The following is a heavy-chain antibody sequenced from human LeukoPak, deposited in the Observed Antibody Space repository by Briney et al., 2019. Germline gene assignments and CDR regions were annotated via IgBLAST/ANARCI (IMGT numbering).Heavy chain of an antibody. CDR1: GGSISSSSYY. V-gene: IGHV4-39*01. D-gene: IGHD1-26*01. Sequence: SETLSLTCTVSGGSISSSSYYWGWIRQPPGKGLEWIGNIYYSGSTYYNPSLKSRVTISADTSRNQFFLKLSSVTAADTAMYYCARLDPGGTYYVFDYWGQGTLVTVSS. CDR3: ARLDPGGTYYVFDY. J-gene: IGHJ4*02. CDR2: IYYSGST.